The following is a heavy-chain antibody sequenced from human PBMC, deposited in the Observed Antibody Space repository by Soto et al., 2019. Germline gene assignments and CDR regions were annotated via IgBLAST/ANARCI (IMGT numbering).Heavy chain of an antibody. CDR1: GGSISSGGYY. CDR3: ARDSARSIAVAGTTAFDI. CDR2: IYYSGST. V-gene: IGHV4-31*03. Sequence: SETLSLTCTVSGGSISSGGYYWSWIRQHPGKGLEWIGYIYYSGSTYYNPSLKSRVTISVDTSKNQFSLKLSSVTAADTAAYYCARDSARSIAVAGTTAFDIWGQGTMVTVSS. D-gene: IGHD6-19*01. J-gene: IGHJ3*02.